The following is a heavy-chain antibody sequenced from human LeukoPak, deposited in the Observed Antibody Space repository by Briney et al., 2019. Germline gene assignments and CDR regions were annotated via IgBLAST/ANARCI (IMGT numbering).Heavy chain of an antibody. CDR2: INHSGST. CDR3: ARGRGIAAPIDY. V-gene: IGHV4-34*01. D-gene: IGHD6-13*01. CDR1: GASVTAYL. Sequence: PSETLSLTCTVSGASVTAYLWSWIRQPAGQGLEWIGEINHSGSTNYNPSLKSRVTISVDTSKNQFSLKLSSVTAADTAVYYCARGRGIAAPIDYWGQGTLVTVSS. J-gene: IGHJ4*02.